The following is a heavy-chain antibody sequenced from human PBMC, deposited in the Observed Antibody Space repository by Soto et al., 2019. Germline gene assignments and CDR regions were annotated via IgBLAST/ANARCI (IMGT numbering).Heavy chain of an antibody. CDR3: ARGPYYYGSGSYHYYYYYGMDV. D-gene: IGHD3-10*01. V-gene: IGHV4-39*01. CDR1: GGSLNTDNLF. J-gene: IGHJ6*02. Sequence: PETLCLRWSGSGGSLNTDNLFGAWVRQPPGKGLEWIVSIHYGGNAYYSPSLTTRATISRDTSKNRVSLELRSVTAADTAVYYCARGPYYYGSGSYHYYYYYGMDVWGQGTTVT. CDR2: IHYGGNA.